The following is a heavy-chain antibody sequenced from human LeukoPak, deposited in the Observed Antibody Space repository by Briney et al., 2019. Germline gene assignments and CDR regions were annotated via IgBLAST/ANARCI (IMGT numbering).Heavy chain of an antibody. Sequence: GGSLRLSCAASGFTFSSYEMNWVRQAPGKGLEWVSYISSSGSTIYYVDSVKGRFTISRDNAKNSLYLQMNSLRAEDTAVYYCARDGYLATTSWGQGTLVTVSS. D-gene: IGHD2/OR15-2a*01. CDR1: GFTFSSYE. V-gene: IGHV3-48*03. CDR3: ARDGYLATTS. J-gene: IGHJ5*02. CDR2: ISSSGSTI.